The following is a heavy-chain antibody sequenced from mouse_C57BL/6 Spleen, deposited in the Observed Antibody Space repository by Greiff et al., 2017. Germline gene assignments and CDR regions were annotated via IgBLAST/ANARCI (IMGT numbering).Heavy chain of an antibody. CDR3: ASDPDYYGSSWFAY. CDR2: IYPGDGDT. J-gene: IGHJ3*01. V-gene: IGHV1-82*01. Sequence: VQLQQSGPELVKPGASVKISCKASGYAFSSSWMNWVKQRPGKGLEWIGRIYPGDGDTNYNGKFKGKATLTADKSSSTAYMQLSSLTSEDSAVYFCASDPDYYGSSWFAYWGQGTLVTVSA. D-gene: IGHD1-1*01. CDR1: GYAFSSSW.